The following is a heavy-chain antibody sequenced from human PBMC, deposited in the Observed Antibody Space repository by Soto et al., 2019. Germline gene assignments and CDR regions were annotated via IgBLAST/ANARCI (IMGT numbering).Heavy chain of an antibody. V-gene: IGHV4-38-2*01. J-gene: IGHJ5*02. D-gene: IGHD3-10*01. Sequence: SETLSLTCAVSGYPISSGYYWGWIRQPPGKGLEWIGSIYHSGSTYYNPSLKSRVTISVDTSKNQFSLKLSSVTAADTAVYYCARATVRGVIRWFDPWGQGTLVTVSS. CDR3: ARATVRGVIRWFDP. CDR2: IYHSGST. CDR1: GYPISSGYY.